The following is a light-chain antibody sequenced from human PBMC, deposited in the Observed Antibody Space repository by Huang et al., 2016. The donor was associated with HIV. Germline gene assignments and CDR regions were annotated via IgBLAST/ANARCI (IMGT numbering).Light chain of an antibody. CDR2: WAS. V-gene: IGKV4-1*01. CDR3: QQYYSNPWT. CDR1: QSVLYSSSNKNY. J-gene: IGKJ1*01. Sequence: DIVMTQSPDSLAVSLGERATINCKSSQSVLYSSSNKNYLAWYQQKPGQSPKLLIYWASTRQSGVPDRFSGSGSETDFTLTISSLQAEDVAVYYCQQYYSNPWTFGQGTKVEIK.